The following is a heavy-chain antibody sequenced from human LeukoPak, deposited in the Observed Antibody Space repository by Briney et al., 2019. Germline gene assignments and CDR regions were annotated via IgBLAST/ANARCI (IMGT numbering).Heavy chain of an antibody. CDR3: ANDAYSYGLDAFDI. CDR2: IKQDGSEK. CDR1: GFTFSNYW. J-gene: IGHJ3*02. V-gene: IGHV3-7*05. D-gene: IGHD5-18*01. Sequence: RAGGSLRLSCVASGFTFSNYWMSWVRQAPGKGLEWVANIKQDGSEKNYVDSVKGRFTISRDNAKNSLYLQMNCLRAEDTAVYYCANDAYSYGLDAFDIWGQGTLVAVSS.